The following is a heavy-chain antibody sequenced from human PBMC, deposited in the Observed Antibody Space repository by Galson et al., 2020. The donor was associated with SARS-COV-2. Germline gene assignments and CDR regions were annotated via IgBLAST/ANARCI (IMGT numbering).Heavy chain of an antibody. CDR3: ASLGGNIVVAYHGMDV. V-gene: IGHV3-23*01. D-gene: IGHD2-2*01. CDR2: ISGSGGST. J-gene: IGHJ6*02. CDR1: GFTFSSYA. Sequence: PGGSLRLSCAASGFTFSSYAMSWVRQAPGKGLEWVSAISGSGGSTYYADSVKGRFTISRDNSKNTLYLQMNSLRAEDTAVYYCASLGGNIVVAYHGMDVWGQGTTVTVSS.